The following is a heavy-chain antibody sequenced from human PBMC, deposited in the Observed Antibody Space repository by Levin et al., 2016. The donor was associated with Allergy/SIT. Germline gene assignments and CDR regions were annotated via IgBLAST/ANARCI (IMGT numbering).Heavy chain of an antibody. CDR3: TRAFYFGGDV. CDR2: VDHRGNI. V-gene: IGHV4-61*08. D-gene: IGHD3-3*02. J-gene: IGHJ6*02. Sequence: SETLSLTCTVSGASVSSDDSYWTWIRQPPGKGLEWIGEVDHRGNINYNPSLNSRVTISVDTSKNQFSLNLRSVTAADTAIYYCTRAFYFGGDVWGQGTTVTVSS. CDR1: GASVSSDDSY.